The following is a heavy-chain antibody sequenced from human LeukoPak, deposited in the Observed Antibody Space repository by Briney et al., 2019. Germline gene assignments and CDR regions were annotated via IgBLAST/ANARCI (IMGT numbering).Heavy chain of an antibody. J-gene: IGHJ4*02. CDR3: ARHSVTSNLDY. V-gene: IGHV5-51*01. CDR1: GYSFTSYW. CDR2: IYPGDSDT. D-gene: IGHD4-17*01. Sequence: GESLKISCKGSGYSFTSYWIGWVRQMPGKGLEWMGIIYPGDSDTRYSPSFRGQVTISVDKSISTAYLQWSSLKASDTAMYFCARHSVTSNLDYWGQGTLVTVSS.